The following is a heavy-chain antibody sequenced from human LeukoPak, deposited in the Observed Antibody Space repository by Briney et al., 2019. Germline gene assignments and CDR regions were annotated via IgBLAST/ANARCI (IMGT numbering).Heavy chain of an antibody. J-gene: IGHJ5*02. Sequence: SVTLSLTCTVSGGSISSGGYYWSWIRQHPGKGLEWIGYSYYSGSTYYNPSLKSRVTISVDTSKNQFSLKLSSVTAADTAVYYCARTYYYDSSGKTVWFDPWGQGTLVSVSS. CDR3: ARTYYYDSSGKTVWFDP. V-gene: IGHV4-31*03. CDR1: GGSISSGGYY. D-gene: IGHD3-22*01. CDR2: SYYSGST.